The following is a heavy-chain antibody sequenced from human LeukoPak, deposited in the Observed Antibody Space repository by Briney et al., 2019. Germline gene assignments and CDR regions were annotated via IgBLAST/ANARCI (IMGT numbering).Heavy chain of an antibody. V-gene: IGHV4-59*01. CDR1: GGSISSFY. D-gene: IGHD6-13*01. Sequence: PSETLSLTCTVSGGSISSFYWSWIRQPPGKALEWIGYIYYSGSTNYNPSLKSRVTISVDTSKNQFSLRLSSVTAADTAVYYCARHSRPWYFDLWGRGTLVTVSS. CDR2: IYYSGST. J-gene: IGHJ2*01. CDR3: ARHSRPWYFDL.